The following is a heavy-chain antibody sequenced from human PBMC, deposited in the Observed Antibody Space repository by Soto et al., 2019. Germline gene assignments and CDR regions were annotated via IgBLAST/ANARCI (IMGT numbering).Heavy chain of an antibody. J-gene: IGHJ6*02. CDR3: ARRDVVVVAATRVYGMDV. CDR1: GGTFSSYA. CDR2: IIPIFGTA. D-gene: IGHD2-15*01. Sequence: SVKVSCKASGGTFSSYAISWARQAPGQGLEWMGGIIPIFGTANYAQKFQGRVTITADESTSTAYVELSSLRSEDTAVYYCARRDVVVVAATRVYGMDVWGQGTTVTVSS. V-gene: IGHV1-69*13.